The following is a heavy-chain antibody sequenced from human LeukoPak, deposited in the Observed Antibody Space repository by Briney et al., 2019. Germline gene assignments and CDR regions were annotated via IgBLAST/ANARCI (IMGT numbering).Heavy chain of an antibody. CDR3: ARGRLLGNHYYYGMDV. CDR1: GFTVSSNY. J-gene: IGHJ6*02. D-gene: IGHD7-27*01. Sequence: GGSLRLSCAASGFTVSSNYMSWVRQAPGKGLEWVSVIYSGGSTYYADSVKGRFTISRDNSKNTLYLQMNSLRAEDTAMYYCARGRLLGNHYYYGMDVWGQGTTVTVSS. CDR2: IYSGGST. V-gene: IGHV3-53*01.